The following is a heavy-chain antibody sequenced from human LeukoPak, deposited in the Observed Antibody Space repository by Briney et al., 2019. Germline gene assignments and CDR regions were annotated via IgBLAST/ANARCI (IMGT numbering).Heavy chain of an antibody. Sequence: ASVKVSCKASGYTFTGYYIHWVRQAPGQGLEWMGWINPNNGGTNYAQKFQGRVTMTRDTSITTVYMELSRLRSDDTAVYYCARSLGYISSWYLDYWGQGTLVTVSS. V-gene: IGHV1-2*02. CDR2: INPNNGGT. CDR3: ARSLGYISSWYLDY. CDR1: GYTFTGYY. J-gene: IGHJ4*02. D-gene: IGHD6-13*01.